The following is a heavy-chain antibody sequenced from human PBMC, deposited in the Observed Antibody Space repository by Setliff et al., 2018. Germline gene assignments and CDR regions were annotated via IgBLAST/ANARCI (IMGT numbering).Heavy chain of an antibody. CDR1: GASISSGTYY. J-gene: IGHJ4*02. D-gene: IGHD6-6*01. CDR3: ARGRNVAARLLDS. V-gene: IGHV4-39*01. CDR2: IHYRGTT. Sequence: SETLSLTCTVSGASISSGTYYWAWIRQPPGKGLEWIGRIHYRGTTYSNASLASRLTISVDTSKNQFSLKLGSVTAADTAVYYCARGRNVAARLLDSWGQGARVTVSS.